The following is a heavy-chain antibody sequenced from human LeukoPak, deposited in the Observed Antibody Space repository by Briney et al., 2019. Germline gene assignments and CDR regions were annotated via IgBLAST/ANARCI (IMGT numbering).Heavy chain of an antibody. Sequence: SETLSLTCAVSGGSISSGGYSWSWIRQPPGKGLEWIGYIYHSGSTNYNPSLKSRVTISVDTSKNQFSLKLSSVTAADTAVYYCARDNWNYGSSMDVWGQGTTVTVSS. V-gene: IGHV4-30-2*01. CDR2: IYHSGST. CDR1: GGSISSGGYS. D-gene: IGHD1-7*01. J-gene: IGHJ6*02. CDR3: ARDNWNYGSSMDV.